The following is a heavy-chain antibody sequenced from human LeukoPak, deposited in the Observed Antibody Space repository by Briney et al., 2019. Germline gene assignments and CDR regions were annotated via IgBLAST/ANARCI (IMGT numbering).Heavy chain of an antibody. Sequence: GGSLRLSCAASGFTFSSYAMSWVRQAPGKGLEWVSAISGSGGSTYYADSVKGRFTISRDNSKNTLHLQMNSLRAEDTAVYYCAKDLSSSWYYYYMDVWGKGTTVTVSS. D-gene: IGHD6-13*01. V-gene: IGHV3-23*01. CDR2: ISGSGGST. CDR1: GFTFSSYA. J-gene: IGHJ6*03. CDR3: AKDLSSSWYYYYMDV.